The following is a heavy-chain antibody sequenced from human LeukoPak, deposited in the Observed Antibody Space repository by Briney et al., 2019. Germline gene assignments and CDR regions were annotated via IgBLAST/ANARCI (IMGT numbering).Heavy chain of an antibody. CDR2: IWYDGSNK. J-gene: IGHJ4*02. V-gene: IGHV3-33*01. CDR1: GFTFSSYG. CDR3: ARDCSSTSCYTLDY. D-gene: IGHD2-2*02. Sequence: PGGSLRLSCAASGFTFSSYGMHWVRQAPGKGLEWVAVIWYDGSNKYYADSVKGRFTISRDNSKNTLYLQTNSLRAEDTAVYYCARDCSSTSCYTLDYWGQGTLVTVSS.